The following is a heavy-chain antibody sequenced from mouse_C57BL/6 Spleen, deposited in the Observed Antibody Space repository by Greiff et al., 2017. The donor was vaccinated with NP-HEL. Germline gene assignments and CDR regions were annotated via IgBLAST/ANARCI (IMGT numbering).Heavy chain of an antibody. CDR1: GFTFTDYY. Sequence: EVKLQESGGGLVQPGGSLSLSCAASGFTFTDYYMSWVRQPPGKALEWLGFLRNKANGYTTEYSASVKGRFTISRDNSQSILYLQMNALRAEDSATYYCARSPAYYSNDWYFDVWGTGTTVTVSS. CDR2: LRNKANGYTT. J-gene: IGHJ1*03. CDR3: ARSPAYYSNDWYFDV. V-gene: IGHV7-3*01. D-gene: IGHD2-5*01.